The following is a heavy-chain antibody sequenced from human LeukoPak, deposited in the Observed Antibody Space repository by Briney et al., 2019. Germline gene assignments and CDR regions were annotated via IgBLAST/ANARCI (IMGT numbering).Heavy chain of an antibody. V-gene: IGHV3-43*02. J-gene: IGHJ4*02. CDR2: ISGDGGST. CDR3: AKESGKFDY. Sequence: PGGSLRLSCVVSGINFADYAMHWVRQPPGKGLEWVPLISGDGGSTFSADSVKGRFSISRDNSKDSLYLQMNSLRSEDTAMYYCAKESGKFDYWGQGTLVAVSS. CDR1: GINFADYA.